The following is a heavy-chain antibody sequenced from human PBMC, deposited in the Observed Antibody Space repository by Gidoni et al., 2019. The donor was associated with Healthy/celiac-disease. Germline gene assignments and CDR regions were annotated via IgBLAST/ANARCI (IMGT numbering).Heavy chain of an antibody. J-gene: IGHJ6*02. Sequence: QVQLVESGGGLVKPGGSLRLSCAASGFTFSDYYMSWIRQAPGKGLDWVSYISSSSSYTNYADSVKGRFTISRDNAKNSLYLQMNSLRAEDTAVYYCARDLPEFYSGSPDVWGQGTTVTVSS. CDR1: GFTFSDYY. CDR3: ARDLPEFYSGSPDV. CDR2: ISSSSSYT. V-gene: IGHV3-11*06. D-gene: IGHD1-26*01.